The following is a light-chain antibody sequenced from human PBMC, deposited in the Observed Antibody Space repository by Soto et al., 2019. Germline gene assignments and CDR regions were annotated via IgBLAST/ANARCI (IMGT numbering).Light chain of an antibody. CDR3: QQTYNTPGS. J-gene: IGKJ2*03. Sequence: DIQMTQSPSSLSASVGDRVTITCRASQTISTYLNWYQQKPGKAPRLLIYDASSLLSGVPSRFSGSGSGTDFTLTIASLQPQDFSTYYCQQTYNTPGSFGQGTKLEIK. CDR2: DAS. V-gene: IGKV1-39*01. CDR1: QTISTY.